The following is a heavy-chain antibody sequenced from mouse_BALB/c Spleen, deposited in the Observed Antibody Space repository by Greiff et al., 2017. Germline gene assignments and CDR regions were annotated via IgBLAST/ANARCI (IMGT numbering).Heavy chain of an antibody. D-gene: IGHD4-1*01. Sequence: VQLQQSGPQLVRPGASVKISCKASGYSFTSYWMHWVKQRPGQGLEWIGMIDPSDSETRLNQKFKDKATLTVDKSSSTAYMQLSSPTSEDSAVYYCARSTGFDYWGQGTTLTVSS. CDR3: ARSTGFDY. J-gene: IGHJ2*01. CDR2: IDPSDSET. CDR1: GYSFTSYW. V-gene: IGHV1S126*01.